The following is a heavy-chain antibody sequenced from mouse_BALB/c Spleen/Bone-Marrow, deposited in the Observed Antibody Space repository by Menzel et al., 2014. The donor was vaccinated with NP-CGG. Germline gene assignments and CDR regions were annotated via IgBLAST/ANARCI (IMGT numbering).Heavy chain of an antibody. D-gene: IGHD4-1*01. CDR2: ISNGGGST. J-gene: IGHJ3*01. Sequence: EVQGVESGGGLVQPGGSLKLSCAASGFTFSSCTMSWVRQTPEKRLEWVAYISNGGGSTYYPDTVKGRFTISRDNAKNTLYLQMSSLKSEDTAMYYCATGTFAYWGQGTLVTVSA. CDR3: ATGTFAY. V-gene: IGHV5-12-2*01. CDR1: GFTFSSCT.